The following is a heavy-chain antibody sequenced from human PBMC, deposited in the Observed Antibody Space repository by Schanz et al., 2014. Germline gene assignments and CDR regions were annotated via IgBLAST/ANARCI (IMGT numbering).Heavy chain of an antibody. CDR2: ISYDGRNK. J-gene: IGHJ5*02. CDR1: GFTFSSYA. Sequence: QVQLVESGGGVVQPGRSLRLSCAASGFTFSSYAMHWVRQAPGKGLEWVAVISYDGRNKYYADSVKGRFTISRDNSKNTLYLQMNGLRAEDTTVYYCARDLEGYDGGGGGFDAWGQGTLXTVSS. D-gene: IGHD4-17*01. CDR3: ARDLEGYDGGGGGFDA. V-gene: IGHV3-30-3*01.